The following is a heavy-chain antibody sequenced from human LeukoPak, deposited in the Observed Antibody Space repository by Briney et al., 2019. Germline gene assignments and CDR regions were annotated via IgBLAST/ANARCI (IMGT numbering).Heavy chain of an antibody. Sequence: GGSLRLSCAASGFTFSSYAMSWVRQAPGKGLEWVSAISGSGGSTYYADSVKGRFTISRDNSKNTLYLQMNSLRAEDTAVYYCARGYRDDSSGYYSDYWGQGTLVTVSS. J-gene: IGHJ4*02. V-gene: IGHV3-23*01. CDR2: ISGSGGST. D-gene: IGHD3-22*01. CDR1: GFTFSSYA. CDR3: ARGYRDDSSGYYSDY.